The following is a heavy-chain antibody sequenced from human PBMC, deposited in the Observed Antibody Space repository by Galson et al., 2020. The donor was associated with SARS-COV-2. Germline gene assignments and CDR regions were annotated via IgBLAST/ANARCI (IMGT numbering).Heavy chain of an antibody. CDR2: IYHNGNT. CDR1: GGPVSSGDFY. CDR3: VRDRRRIVAGESYSYFYGMDV. V-gene: IGHV4-61*08. Sequence: ASETLSLTCSVSGGPVSSGDFYWAWVRQPPGKGLEWIGDIYHNGNTKYNPSLKSRVTVSVDTSKNQFSLNLRYVTAADTAVYYCVRDRRRIVAGESYSYFYGMDVWGQGTAVTVSS. J-gene: IGHJ6*02. D-gene: IGHD1-26*01.